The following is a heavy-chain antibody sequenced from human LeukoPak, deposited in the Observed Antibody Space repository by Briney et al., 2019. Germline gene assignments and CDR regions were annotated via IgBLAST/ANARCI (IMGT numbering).Heavy chain of an antibody. V-gene: IGHV3-30*02. CDR1: GFTFGSSA. D-gene: IGHD2-2*01. CDR3: ATHCSGTACHRDH. Sequence: GGSLRLSCAASGFTFGSSAMHWVRQTPGKRLECVAFIQFDGSYKHYSDSVKGRFTISRDNSKNTLYLEMNSLRPEDTAVYYCATHCSGTACHRDHWGQGTLVTVSS. J-gene: IGHJ4*02. CDR2: IQFDGSYK.